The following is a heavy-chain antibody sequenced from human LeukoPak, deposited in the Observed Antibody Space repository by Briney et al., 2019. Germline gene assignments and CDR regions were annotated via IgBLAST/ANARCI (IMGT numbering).Heavy chain of an antibody. J-gene: IGHJ6*03. CDR2: IRNKVYGGTA. D-gene: IGHD5-18*01. Sequence: GGSLRLSCTASGFTFSDYAMTWVRQAPGKGLEWAGFIRNKVYGGTAEYAASVKGRFTISRDDSKSIAYLQMNSLKTEDTAVYFCTGLDTSMVYYYMDVWGKGTTVTISS. CDR3: TGLDTSMVYYYMDV. V-gene: IGHV3-49*04. CDR1: GFTFSDYA.